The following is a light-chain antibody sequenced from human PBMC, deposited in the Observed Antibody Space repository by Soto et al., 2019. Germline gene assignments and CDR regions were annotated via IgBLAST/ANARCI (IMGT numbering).Light chain of an antibody. CDR1: NSDVGGYNY. CDR3: CSYAGSSNVV. J-gene: IGLJ2*01. CDR2: DVS. Sequence: QSALTQPRSVSGSPGQSVTISCTGTNSDVGGYNYVAWYQQHPGKAPKFMIFDVSKRPSGVPDRFSGSKSGNTASLTISGLQAEDEADYYCCSYAGSSNVVFGGGTKLTVL. V-gene: IGLV2-11*01.